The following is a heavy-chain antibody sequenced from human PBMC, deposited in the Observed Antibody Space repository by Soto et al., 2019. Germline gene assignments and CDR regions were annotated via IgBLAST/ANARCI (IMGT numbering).Heavy chain of an antibody. D-gene: IGHD4-17*01. J-gene: IGHJ4*02. Sequence: QVQLVQSGAEVKKPGASVKVSCKASGYTFTSYAMHWVRQAPGQRLEWMGWINAGNGNTKYSQKFQGRVTITRDTSASTAYMELISLRSEDTAVYDCARVLTVTTFDYWGQGTLVTVSS. V-gene: IGHV1-3*01. CDR1: GYTFTSYA. CDR2: INAGNGNT. CDR3: ARVLTVTTFDY.